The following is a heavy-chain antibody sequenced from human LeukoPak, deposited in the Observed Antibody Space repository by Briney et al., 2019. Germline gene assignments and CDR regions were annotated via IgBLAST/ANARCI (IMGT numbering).Heavy chain of an antibody. CDR3: ARAPPFGGPSD. V-gene: IGHV3-48*03. D-gene: IGHD3-3*01. CDR2: ISSSGSTI. J-gene: IGHJ4*02. Sequence: GGSLRLSCAASGFTFSSYEMNWVRQAPGKGLEWASYISSSGSTIYYADSVKGRFTISRDNAKNSLYLQMNSLRAEDTAAYYCARAPPFGGPSDWGQGTLVTVSS. CDR1: GFTFSSYE.